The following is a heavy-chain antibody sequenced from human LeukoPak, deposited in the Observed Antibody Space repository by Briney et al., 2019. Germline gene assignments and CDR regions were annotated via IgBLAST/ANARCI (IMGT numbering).Heavy chain of an antibody. D-gene: IGHD3-10*02. CDR1: GFTFSSYG. J-gene: IGHJ4*02. CDR2: ISNGGGTI. CDR3: VRDSYMFGSDY. V-gene: IGHV3-48*04. Sequence: GGSLRLSCAASGFTFSSYGMHWVRQAPGKGLEWVSYISNGGGTIYYADSVKGRFTISRDNAKNSVFLQMNTLRAEDTAVYYCVRDSYMFGSDYWGQGTLVTVSS.